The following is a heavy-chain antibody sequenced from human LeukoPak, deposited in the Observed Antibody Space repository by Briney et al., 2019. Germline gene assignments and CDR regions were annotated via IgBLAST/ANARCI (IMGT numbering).Heavy chain of an antibody. CDR3: ARDRRLAWYS. D-gene: IGHD5-12*01. Sequence: SGTLSLTCAVSGGSIGSSNWWSWVRQPPGKGLEWIGEIYHSGSTNYNPSLKSRVTISVDTSKNQFSLKLSSVTAADTAVYYCARDRRLAWYSWGQGTLVTVSS. J-gene: IGHJ4*02. CDR1: GGSIGSSNW. CDR2: IYHSGST. V-gene: IGHV4-4*02.